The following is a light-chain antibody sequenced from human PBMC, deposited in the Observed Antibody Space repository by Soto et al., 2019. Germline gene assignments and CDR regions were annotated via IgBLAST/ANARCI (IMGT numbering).Light chain of an antibody. J-gene: IGKJ1*01. CDR1: QSIVTY. CDR3: QQSYSPPPWT. V-gene: IGKV1-39*01. CDR2: AAS. Sequence: DIQMTQSPSSLSASVGDRVTITCRASQSIVTYLNWYLQKPGKAPKLLIYAASNLQSAVPSRFSGSGSGTDFTLTISSLQPEDFANYFCQQSYSPPPWTFGQGTKVDIK.